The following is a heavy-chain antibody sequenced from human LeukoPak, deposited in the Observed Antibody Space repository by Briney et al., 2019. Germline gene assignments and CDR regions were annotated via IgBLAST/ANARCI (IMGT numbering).Heavy chain of an antibody. CDR2: ISGSGGST. V-gene: IGHV3-23*01. CDR3: AKALETYYDFWSGYYNYYYYGMDV. Sequence: GGSLRLSCAASGFTFSSYAMSWVRQAPGKGLEWVSAISGSGGSTYYADSVKGRFTISRDNSKNTLYLQMNSLRAEDTAVYYCAKALETYYDFWSGYYNYYYYGMDVWGQGATVTVSS. J-gene: IGHJ6*02. D-gene: IGHD3-3*01. CDR1: GFTFSSYA.